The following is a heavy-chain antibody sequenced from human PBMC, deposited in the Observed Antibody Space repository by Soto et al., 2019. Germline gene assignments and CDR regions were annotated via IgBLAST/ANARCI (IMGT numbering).Heavy chain of an antibody. CDR3: ARAPQTVAGAGIWY. J-gene: IGHJ4*02. D-gene: IGHD6-13*01. CDR1: GYTFTSYG. CDR2: ISGYNGDT. V-gene: IGHV1-18*04. Sequence: QVQLVQSGAEVKKPGASVKVSCKASGYTFTSYGISWVRQAPGQGLEWMGWISGYNGDTNYAQKLQGRVTMTTDTSTSTAYMGLRSLRSDDPAVYYCARAPQTVAGAGIWYWGQGTLVTVSS.